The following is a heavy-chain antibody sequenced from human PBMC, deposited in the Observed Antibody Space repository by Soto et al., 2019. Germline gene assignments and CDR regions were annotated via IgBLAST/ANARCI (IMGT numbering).Heavy chain of an antibody. D-gene: IGHD2-15*01. CDR2: IYWDEDK. V-gene: IGHV2-5*02. CDR1: GFSLSTSGVG. CDR3: AHQPLLPGYCSGGTCYGNFDY. Sequence: QITLKESGPTLVKPTQTLTLTCTFSGFSLSTSGVGVGWIRQPPGKALELLALIYWDEDKRYIPSLKSRVTITKDTSKNQVVLTMNNMDTVDTATYYCAHQPLLPGYCSGGTCYGNFDYWGQGTLVTVSS. J-gene: IGHJ4*02.